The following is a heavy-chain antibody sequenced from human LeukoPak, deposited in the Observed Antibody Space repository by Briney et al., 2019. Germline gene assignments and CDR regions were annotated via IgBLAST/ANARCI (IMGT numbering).Heavy chain of an antibody. Sequence: GGSLRLSWAASGFTFSSYWMHCVRQAPGKGLVWVSRINSDGSSTSYADSVKGRFTISRDNAKNTLYLQMNSLKAEDTAVYYCARELKGGWSADYWGQGTLVTVSS. V-gene: IGHV3-74*01. D-gene: IGHD6-19*01. J-gene: IGHJ4*02. CDR3: ARELKGGWSADY. CDR2: INSDGSST. CDR1: GFTFSSYW.